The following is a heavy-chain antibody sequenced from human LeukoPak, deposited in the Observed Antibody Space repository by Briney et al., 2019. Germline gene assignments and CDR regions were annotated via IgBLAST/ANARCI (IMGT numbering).Heavy chain of an antibody. V-gene: IGHV3-7*01. J-gene: IGHJ4*02. Sequence: GGSLRLSCAASGFTFSSYSMTWVRQAPGKGLEWVAYIKQDGSEKHYVDSMKGRFTISRDNAKNSLYLQMNSLRAEDTAVYYCARSGPIDYWGQGTLVTVSP. CDR1: GFTFSSYS. CDR2: IKQDGSEK. CDR3: ARSGPIDY. D-gene: IGHD6-25*01.